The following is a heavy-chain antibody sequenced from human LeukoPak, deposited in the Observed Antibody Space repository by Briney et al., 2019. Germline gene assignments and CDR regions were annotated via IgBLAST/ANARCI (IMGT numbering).Heavy chain of an antibody. V-gene: IGHV4-34*01. Sequence: SETLSLTCAVYGGSFSGYYWSWIRQPPGKGLEWIGEINHSGSTNYNPSLKSRVTISVDTSKNQFSLKLSSVTAADTAVYYCARGRGTTWGLNNWFDPWGQGTLVTVS. J-gene: IGHJ5*02. CDR2: INHSGST. CDR3: ARGRGTTWGLNNWFDP. D-gene: IGHD4-17*01. CDR1: GGSFSGYY.